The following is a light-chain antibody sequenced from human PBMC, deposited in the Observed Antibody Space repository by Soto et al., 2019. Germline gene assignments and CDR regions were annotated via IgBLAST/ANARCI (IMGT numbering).Light chain of an antibody. Sequence: DIPLTQSPPILPASVGDTVSFTCRASQTVGTFLAWYQQKPGKAPKVIISDASKLQSGVPTRFSGSGSGTQFTLTITGLQPDDFATYYCQQYSSYLWTFGQGTKVEVK. J-gene: IGKJ1*01. CDR3: QQYSSYLWT. CDR1: QTVGTF. CDR2: DAS. V-gene: IGKV1-5*01.